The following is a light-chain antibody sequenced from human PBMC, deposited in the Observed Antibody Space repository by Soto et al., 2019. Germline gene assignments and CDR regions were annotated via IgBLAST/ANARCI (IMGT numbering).Light chain of an antibody. V-gene: IGLV1-40*01. J-gene: IGLJ3*02. CDR3: PSYDSSLSGSV. CDR1: SSNIGAGYD. Sequence: QSVLTQPPSVSGAPGQRVTISCTGSSSNIGAGYDVHWYQQLPGTAPKLLIYGNSNLPSGVPDRFSGSKSGTSASLAITGLQSEDEADYYCPSYDSSLSGSVFGGGTKLTVL. CDR2: GNS.